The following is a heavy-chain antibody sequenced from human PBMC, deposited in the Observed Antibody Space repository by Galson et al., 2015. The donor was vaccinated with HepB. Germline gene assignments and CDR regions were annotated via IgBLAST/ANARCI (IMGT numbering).Heavy chain of an antibody. D-gene: IGHD2-15*01. J-gene: IGHJ4*02. CDR2: IYTGGDT. CDR3: ATSTKWSGYFDY. CDR1: GFTVRSHY. Sequence: SLRLSCAVSGFTVRSHYMTWVRQAPGKGLECFSVIYTGGDTTYADSVTGRFTLSRDNSKNTVYLQMNSLRGDDTAVYYCATSTKWSGYFDYWGRGTLVTVSS. V-gene: IGHV3-53*01.